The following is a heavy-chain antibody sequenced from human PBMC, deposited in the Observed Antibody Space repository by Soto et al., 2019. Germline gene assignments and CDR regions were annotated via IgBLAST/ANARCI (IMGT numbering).Heavy chain of an antibody. D-gene: IGHD1-26*01. J-gene: IGHJ4*02. Sequence: LSLTFTVSCDSISTSSFYLGWIRHPPGKGLEWIGHIFHTGATYQNPTLKSRLRMSVDTSKNQFSLNLSSVTATDTAVYYCARRRIVPTTNFDYWGQGTLVTISS. V-gene: IGHV4-39*01. CDR1: CDSISTSSFY. CDR3: ARRRIVPTTNFDY. CDR2: IFHTGAT.